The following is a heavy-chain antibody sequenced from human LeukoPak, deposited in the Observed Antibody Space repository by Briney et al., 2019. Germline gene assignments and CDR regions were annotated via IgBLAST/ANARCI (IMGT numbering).Heavy chain of an antibody. CDR1: RESFSGGY. J-gene: IGHJ4*02. CDR3: ARGLDHSKTGY. CDR2: ISPGEGI. D-gene: IGHD4-11*01. V-gene: IGHV4-34*01. Sequence: SESLSLTCAVYRESFSGGYWSWIRQPPGQGLGWIGEISPGEGINYNPSLKSRVTISVDTSKNQFSLELTSVTAADTAVYYCARGLDHSKTGYWGQGTLVTVSS.